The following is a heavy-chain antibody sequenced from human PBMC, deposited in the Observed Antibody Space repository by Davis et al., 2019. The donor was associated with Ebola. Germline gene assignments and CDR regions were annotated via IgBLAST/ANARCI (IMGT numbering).Heavy chain of an antibody. J-gene: IGHJ6*02. CDR3: ARGGDCGGDCYALYYYYGMDV. CDR1: GYTFTGYY. Sequence: ASVQVSCKASGYTFTGYYMHWVRQAPGQGLEWMGCIHPNSGGTNYAQKFQGWVTMTRDTSISTAYMELSRLRSDDTAVYYCARGGDCGGDCYALYYYYGMDVWGQGTTVTVSS. V-gene: IGHV1-2*04. CDR2: IHPNSGGT. D-gene: IGHD2-21*01.